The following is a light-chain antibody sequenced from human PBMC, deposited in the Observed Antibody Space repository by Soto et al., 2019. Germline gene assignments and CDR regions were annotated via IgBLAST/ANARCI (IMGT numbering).Light chain of an antibody. CDR2: AVS. J-gene: IGKJ3*01. CDR1: QTISNY. V-gene: IGKV1-39*01. CDR3: QQHYTTPVT. Sequence: DIQMTQSPSSLSASVGDRVTITCRASQTISNYLNWYQQKPGKAPKLLIYAVSILQSGVPTRFSGSGSGTGFTLTINRLQPEDFATYYCQQHYTTPVTFGPGTKVDV.